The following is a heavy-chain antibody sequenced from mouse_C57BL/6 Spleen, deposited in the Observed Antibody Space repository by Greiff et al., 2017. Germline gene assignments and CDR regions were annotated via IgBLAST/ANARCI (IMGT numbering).Heavy chain of an antibody. Sequence: VQLQQSGAELVRPGASVTLSCTASGYTFTDYEMHWVKQTPVHGLEWIGAIDPETGGTAYNQKFKGKAILTADKSSRTAYMELRSLTSEDSAVYYCTRHRNYAFAYWGQGTLVTVSA. V-gene: IGHV1-15*01. CDR2: IDPETGGT. CDR3: TRHRNYAFAY. CDR1: GYTFTDYE. D-gene: IGHD2-1*01. J-gene: IGHJ3*01.